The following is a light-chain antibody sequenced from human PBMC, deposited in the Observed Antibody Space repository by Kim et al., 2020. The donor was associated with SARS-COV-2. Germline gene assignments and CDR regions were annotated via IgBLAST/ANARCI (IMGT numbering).Light chain of an antibody. Sequence: LGQTVRITCQGDSLRSYYASWYQQKPGQAPVLVIYDKNNRPSGIPDRFSGSSSGNTASLTITGAQAEDEADYYCNSRDSSGNHLVFGGGTQLTVL. CDR2: DKN. J-gene: IGLJ2*01. CDR1: SLRSYY. V-gene: IGLV3-19*01. CDR3: NSRDSSGNHLV.